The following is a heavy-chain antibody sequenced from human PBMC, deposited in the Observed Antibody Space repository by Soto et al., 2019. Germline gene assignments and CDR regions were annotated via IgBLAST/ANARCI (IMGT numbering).Heavy chain of an antibody. D-gene: IGHD1-26*01. CDR1: GYTFTSYD. Sequence: QVQLVQSGAEVKKPGASVKVSCKASGYTFTSYDINWVRQATGQGREWMGWMSPNSGNTGYGLKLQGRVTMTRNTSISTAYMDLSSLRSEDTAIYYCARARSGSYFEWGQGTMVTVSS. J-gene: IGHJ3*01. V-gene: IGHV1-8*01. CDR2: MSPNSGNT. CDR3: ARARSGSYFE.